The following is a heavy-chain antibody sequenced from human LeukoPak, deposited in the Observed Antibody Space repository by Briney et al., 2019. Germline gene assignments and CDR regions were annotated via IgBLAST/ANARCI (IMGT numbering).Heavy chain of an antibody. CDR3: ANGYSSTYYNALDI. V-gene: IGHV3-74*01. D-gene: IGHD6-13*01. CDR2: INSDGSST. Sequence: GGSLRLSCAASGFTFSSYWMHWVRQAPGKGLVWVSRINSDGSSTTYADPVKSRFTTSRDHDKNTLYLQMSSLRVEDTAVYYCANGYSSTYYNALDIRGQGTMVTVSS. CDR1: GFTFSSYW. J-gene: IGHJ3*02.